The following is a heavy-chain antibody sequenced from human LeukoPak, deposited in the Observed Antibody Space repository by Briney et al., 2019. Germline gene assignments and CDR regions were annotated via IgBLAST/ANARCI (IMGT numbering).Heavy chain of an antibody. CDR3: ARDATPCYSSGWYYFDY. CDR1: GFTFSSYA. Sequence: GGSLRLSCAASGFTFSSYAMHWVRQAPGKGLEWVAVISYDGSNKYYADSVKGRFTISRDNSKNTLYLQMNSLRAEDTAVYYCARDATPCYSSGWYYFDYWGQGTLVTVSS. D-gene: IGHD6-19*01. J-gene: IGHJ4*02. V-gene: IGHV3-30*04. CDR2: ISYDGSNK.